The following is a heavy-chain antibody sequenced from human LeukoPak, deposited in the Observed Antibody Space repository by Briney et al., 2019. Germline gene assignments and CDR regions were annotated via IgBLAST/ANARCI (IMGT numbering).Heavy chain of an antibody. CDR1: GFTFSSYG. Sequence: GGSLRLSCAASGFTFSSYGMHWVRQAPGKGLEWVAVISYDGSNKYYADSVKGRFTISRDNSKNTLYLQMNSLRAEDTAVYYCAKDEGRYSGLTQFDYWGQGTLVTVSS. V-gene: IGHV3-30*18. D-gene: IGHD5-12*01. J-gene: IGHJ4*02. CDR2: ISYDGSNK. CDR3: AKDEGRYSGLTQFDY.